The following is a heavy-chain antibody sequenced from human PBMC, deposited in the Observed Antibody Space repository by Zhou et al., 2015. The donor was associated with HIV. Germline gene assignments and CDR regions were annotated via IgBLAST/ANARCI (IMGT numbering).Heavy chain of an antibody. CDR1: GGTFSSYA. Sequence: QVQLVQSGAEVKKPGSSVKVSCKASGGTFSSYAISWVRQAPGQGLEWMGGIIPIFGTANYAQKFQGRVTITADESTSTAYMELSSLRSEDTAVYYCARSEWEPRRDGYNMFDPWGQGTLVTVSS. D-gene: IGHD5-24*01. V-gene: IGHV1-69*12. CDR2: IIPIFGTA. CDR3: ARSEWEPRRDGYNMFDP. J-gene: IGHJ5*02.